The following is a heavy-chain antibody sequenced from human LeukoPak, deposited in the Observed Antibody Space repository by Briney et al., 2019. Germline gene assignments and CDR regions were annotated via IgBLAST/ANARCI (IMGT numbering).Heavy chain of an antibody. J-gene: IGHJ3*02. CDR2: ISSSSSTK. CDR3: ARLMGRARRDVFDI. V-gene: IGHV3-48*01. Sequence: GSLRLSCAASGFTFSNYNMNWVRQAPGKGLEWVSYISSSSSTKNYADSVKGRFTVSRDNAWNSLYLQMNSLRAEDTAVYYGARLMGRARRDVFDIWGQGTMVTVSS. CDR1: GFTFSNYN.